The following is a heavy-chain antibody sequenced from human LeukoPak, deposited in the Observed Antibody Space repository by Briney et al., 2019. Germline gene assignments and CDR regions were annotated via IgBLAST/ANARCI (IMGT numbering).Heavy chain of an antibody. CDR2: INAGNGNT. CDR3: AREVWQQLVRYNWFDP. D-gene: IGHD6-13*01. V-gene: IGHV1-3*01. Sequence: ASVKVSCKASGYTFTSYAMHWVRQAPGQRLEWMGWINAGNGNTKYSQKFQGRVTITRDTSASTAYMELSSLRSEDTAVYYCAREVWQQLVRYNWFDPWGQGTLVTVSS. J-gene: IGHJ5*02. CDR1: GYTFTSYA.